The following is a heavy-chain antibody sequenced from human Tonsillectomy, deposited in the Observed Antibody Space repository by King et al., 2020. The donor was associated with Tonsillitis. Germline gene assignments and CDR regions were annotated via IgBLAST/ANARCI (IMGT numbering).Heavy chain of an antibody. CDR3: ARYYYSSGYSGSDY. CDR2: IKQDGSEK. V-gene: IGHV3-7*01. CDR1: GFTFSRFW. J-gene: IGHJ4*02. Sequence: VQLVESGGGLVQPGGSLRLSCAASGFTFSRFWMSWVRQVPGKGLAWVANIKQDGSEKYYVDSVKGRFTISRDNAKNSLYLQMNSLRAEDTAVYYCARYYYSSGYSGSDYWGQGTLVTVSS. D-gene: IGHD3-22*01.